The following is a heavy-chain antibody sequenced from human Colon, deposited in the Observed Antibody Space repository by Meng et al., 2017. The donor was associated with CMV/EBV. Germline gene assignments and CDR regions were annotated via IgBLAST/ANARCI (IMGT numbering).Heavy chain of an antibody. Sequence: QVQLQQWGEGLLKPSETLSLTCAVYGGSFSGYYWSWIRQPPGKGLEWIGEINHSGSTNYNPSLKSRVTISVDTSKNQFSLKLSSVTAADTAVYYCARGLYGSGRHQIDYWGQGTLVTVSS. V-gene: IGHV4-34*01. D-gene: IGHD3-10*01. CDR2: INHSGST. J-gene: IGHJ4*02. CDR3: ARGLYGSGRHQIDY. CDR1: GGSFSGYY.